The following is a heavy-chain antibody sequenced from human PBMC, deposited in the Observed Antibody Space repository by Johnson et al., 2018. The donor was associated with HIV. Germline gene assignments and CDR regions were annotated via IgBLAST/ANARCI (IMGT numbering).Heavy chain of an antibody. D-gene: IGHD6-19*01. V-gene: IGHV3-9*01. CDR1: GFTFDDYA. Sequence: VQLVESGGGLVQPGRSLRLSCAASGFTFDDYAMHWVRQAPGKGLEWVSGISWNSGSIGYADSVKGRFTISRDNAKNSLYLQMHSLRVEDTALYYCATTRLSTGWYAFDIWGQGTMVTVSS. J-gene: IGHJ3*02. CDR3: ATTRLSTGWYAFDI. CDR2: ISWNSGSI.